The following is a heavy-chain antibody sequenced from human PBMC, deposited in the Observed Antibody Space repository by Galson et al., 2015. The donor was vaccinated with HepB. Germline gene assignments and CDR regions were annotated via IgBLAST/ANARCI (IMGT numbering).Heavy chain of an antibody. CDR3: ARDALPYWGGNWFDP. CDR2: ISSSSTI. Sequence: SLRLSCAASGFTFSSYSMNWVRQAPGEGLEWVSYISSSSTIYYADSVKGRFTISRDNAKNSLYLQMNSLRAEDTAVYCCARDALPYWGGNWFDPWGQGTLVTVSS. CDR1: GFTFSSYS. V-gene: IGHV3-48*01. D-gene: IGHD7-27*01. J-gene: IGHJ5*02.